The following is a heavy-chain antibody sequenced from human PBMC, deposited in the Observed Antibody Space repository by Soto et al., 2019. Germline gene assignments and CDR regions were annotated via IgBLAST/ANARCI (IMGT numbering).Heavy chain of an antibody. Sequence: SETLSLTGAGSGGSISSSNCWSWVRQPPGKGLEWIGEIYHSGSTNYNPSLKSRVTISVDKSKNQFSLKLSSVTAADKAVYYCARGGRIAALKWCDPWGQGTLVTVCS. D-gene: IGHD6-6*01. CDR1: GGSISSSNC. J-gene: IGHJ5*02. CDR3: ARGGRIAALKWCDP. CDR2: IYHSGST. V-gene: IGHV4-4*02.